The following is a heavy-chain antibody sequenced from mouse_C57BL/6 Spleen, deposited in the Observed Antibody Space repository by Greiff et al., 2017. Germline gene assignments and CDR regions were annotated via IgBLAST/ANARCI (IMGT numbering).Heavy chain of an antibody. V-gene: IGHV1-53*01. J-gene: IGHJ3*01. Sequence: QVHLQQPGTELVKPGASVKLSCKASGYTFTSYWMHWVKQRPGQGLEWIGDINPSNGGTNYNEKFKGKATLTVDKSSSTAYMQLSSLTAEDSAGYCCARSWVDPFAYWGQGTLVTVSA. CDR2: INPSNGGT. CDR1: GYTFTSYW. CDR3: ARSWVDPFAY.